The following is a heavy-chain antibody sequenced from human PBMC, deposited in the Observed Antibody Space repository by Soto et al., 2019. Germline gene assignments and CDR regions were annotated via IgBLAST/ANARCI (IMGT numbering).Heavy chain of an antibody. V-gene: IGHV4-61*01. D-gene: IGHD3-10*01. J-gene: IGHJ5*02. Sequence: SETLSLTCTVSGDSVSSGTYYWSWIRQPPGKGLEWIGNIYYSGSTNYNPSLKSRVTISIDTSKNQFSLHLTSVTAADTAVYYCARRKDYHGSGSHWWFDPWGQGTLVTVSS. CDR2: IYYSGST. CDR3: ARRKDYHGSGSHWWFDP. CDR1: GDSVSSGTYY.